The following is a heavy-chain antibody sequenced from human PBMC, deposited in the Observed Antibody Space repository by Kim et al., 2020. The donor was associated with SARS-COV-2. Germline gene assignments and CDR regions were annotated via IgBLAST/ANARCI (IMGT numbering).Heavy chain of an antibody. D-gene: IGHD3-3*01. CDR1: GGSISSGGYS. CDR2: IYHSGST. J-gene: IGHJ4*02. Sequence: SETLSLTCAVSGGSISSGGYSWSWIRQPPGKGLEWIGYIYHSGSTYYNPSLKSRVTISVDRSKNQFSLKLSSVTAADTAVYYCARGSGPYYDFWSGYHFYFDYWGQGTLVTVSS. CDR3: ARGSGPYYDFWSGYHFYFDY. V-gene: IGHV4-30-2*01.